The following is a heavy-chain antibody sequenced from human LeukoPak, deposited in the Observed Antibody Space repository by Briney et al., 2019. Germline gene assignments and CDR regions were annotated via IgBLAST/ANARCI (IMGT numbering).Heavy chain of an antibody. Sequence: ASVTVSFKASAYTLSDYYMHWVRQAPGQGLEWMGWINPNSGGTNYAQKFQGRVTMTRDTSISTAYMELSRLRSDDTAVYYCARGYPLSTTAAGTYLLHWGQGTLVTVSS. CDR2: INPNSGGT. CDR1: AYTLSDYY. J-gene: IGHJ1*01. CDR3: ARGYPLSTTAAGTYLLH. D-gene: IGHD6-13*01. V-gene: IGHV1-2*02.